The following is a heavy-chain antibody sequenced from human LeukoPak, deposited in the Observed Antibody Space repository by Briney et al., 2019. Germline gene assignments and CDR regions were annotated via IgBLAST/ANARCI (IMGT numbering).Heavy chain of an antibody. CDR3: ARGFDTSGYPSYGMDV. J-gene: IGHJ6*02. Sequence: GGSLRLSCAASGFTVSSNYMSWVRQAPGKGLEWVSVIYSGGSTYYADSVRGRFTISRDNSKNTLYLQMNSLRAEDTAEYYCARGFDTSGYPSYGMDVWGQGPTVIVSS. D-gene: IGHD3-22*01. CDR2: IYSGGST. CDR1: GFTVSSNY. V-gene: IGHV3-53*01.